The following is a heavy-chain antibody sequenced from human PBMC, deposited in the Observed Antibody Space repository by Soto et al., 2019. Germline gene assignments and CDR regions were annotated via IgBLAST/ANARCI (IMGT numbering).Heavy chain of an antibody. CDR2: FHSSGAT. CDR3: ASIWFGDFDY. V-gene: IGHV4-30-4*01. D-gene: IGHD3-10*01. Sequence: SETLSLTCTVADASIRSADYYWSWIRQPPGKGLEWIGYFHSSGATYKDPSLKSRVTISVDTSKNQISLKLDSVTAADTAIYYCASIWFGDFDYWGHGTLVTVSS. CDR1: DASIRSADYY. J-gene: IGHJ4*01.